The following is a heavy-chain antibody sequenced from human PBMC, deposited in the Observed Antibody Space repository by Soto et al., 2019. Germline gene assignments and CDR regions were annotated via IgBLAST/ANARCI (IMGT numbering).Heavy chain of an antibody. D-gene: IGHD4-17*01. Sequence: PGGSLRLSCAASGFTFSNAWMSWVRQAPGKGLEWVGRIKSKTDGGTTDYAAPVKGRFTISRDDSKNTLYLQMNSLKTEDTAVYYCTRGPTVRAFDIWGQGTMVTVSS. CDR2: IKSKTDGGTT. CDR3: TRGPTVRAFDI. V-gene: IGHV3-15*01. J-gene: IGHJ3*02. CDR1: GFTFSNAW.